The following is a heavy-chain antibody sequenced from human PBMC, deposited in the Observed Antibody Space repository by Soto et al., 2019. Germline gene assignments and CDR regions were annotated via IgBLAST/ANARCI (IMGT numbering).Heavy chain of an antibody. CDR3: ARDRVGTAMAHNWFDP. J-gene: IGHJ5*02. CDR2: IIPIFGTA. CDR1: GGTFSSYA. D-gene: IGHD5-18*01. V-gene: IGHV1-69*06. Sequence: QVQLVQSGAEVKKPGSSVKVSCKASGGTFSSYAISWVRQAPGQGLEWMGGIIPIFGTANYAQKFQGRVTIAADKSTSTAYMELSSLRSEDTAVYYCARDRVGTAMAHNWFDPWGQGTLVTVSS.